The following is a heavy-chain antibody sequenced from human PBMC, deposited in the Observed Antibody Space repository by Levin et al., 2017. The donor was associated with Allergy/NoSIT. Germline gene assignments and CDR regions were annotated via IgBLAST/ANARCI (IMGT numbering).Heavy chain of an antibody. CDR1: GFTFSNYA. V-gene: IGHV3-23*01. CDR3: ARLKWELRVNDY. Sequence: SCAASGFTFSNYAMSWVRQAPGKGLEWVSGISGSGASTYNADSAKGRFTVSRDNSKNTLYLQMNSLRAEDTAVYYCARLKWELRVNDYWGQGTLVTVSS. CDR2: ISGSGAST. J-gene: IGHJ4*02. D-gene: IGHD1-26*01.